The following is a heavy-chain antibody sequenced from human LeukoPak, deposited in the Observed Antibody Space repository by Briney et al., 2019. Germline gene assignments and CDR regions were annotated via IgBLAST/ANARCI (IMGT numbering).Heavy chain of an antibody. J-gene: IGHJ4*02. V-gene: IGHV1-69*05. Sequence: ASVKVSCKASGYTFTSYDISWVRQAPGQGLEWMGGIIPIFGTANYAQKFQGRVTMTTDTSTSTAYMELRSLRSDDTAVYYCARGFPFGTFDYWGQGTLVSVSS. D-gene: IGHD3-10*01. CDR1: GYTFTSYD. CDR3: ARGFPFGTFDY. CDR2: IIPIFGTA.